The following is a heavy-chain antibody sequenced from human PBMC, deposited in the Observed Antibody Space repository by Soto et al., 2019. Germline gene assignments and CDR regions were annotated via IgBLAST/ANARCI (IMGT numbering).Heavy chain of an antibody. CDR1: GYSFTSYW. V-gene: IGHV5-51*01. Sequence: XDSLKVSCQCSGYSFTSYWIGLVRQMPGKGLEWMGIIYPGDSDTRYSPSFQGQVTISADKSISTAYLQWSSLKASDTAMYYCARQSQWEHAMGPDAFDIWGQGTMVTVSS. D-gene: IGHD1-26*01. CDR3: ARQSQWEHAMGPDAFDI. CDR2: IYPGDSDT. J-gene: IGHJ3*02.